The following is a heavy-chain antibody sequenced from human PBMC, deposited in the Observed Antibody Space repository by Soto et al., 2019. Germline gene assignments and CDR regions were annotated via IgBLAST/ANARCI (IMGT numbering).Heavy chain of an antibody. Sequence: QLLESGGALVQPGGSLRLSCAASGFTFSNYAMTWVRQAPGKGLEWVSVISGSGATTYYADSVKGRFTISRDNSKNTLYLQMNSLRAGDTAVYYCAADRIAVAYDWFDTWGQGTLVTVSS. D-gene: IGHD6-13*01. CDR1: GFTFSNYA. CDR2: ISGSGATT. J-gene: IGHJ5*02. V-gene: IGHV3-23*01. CDR3: AADRIAVAYDWFDT.